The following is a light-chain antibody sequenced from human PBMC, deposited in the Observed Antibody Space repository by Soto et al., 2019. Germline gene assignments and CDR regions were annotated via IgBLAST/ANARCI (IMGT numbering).Light chain of an antibody. V-gene: IGKV3D-15*01. Sequence: EIVRTQSPSTLSVSPGDRATLSCSASQSVDNDLAWYQQKPGQPPRLLIYDASTMATGIPARFSGSQSGTEFTLTIISLLSEDFAVYSCQQYNNWPLTFGGGTKVPIK. CDR3: QQYNNWPLT. CDR1: QSVDND. J-gene: IGKJ4*01. CDR2: DAS.